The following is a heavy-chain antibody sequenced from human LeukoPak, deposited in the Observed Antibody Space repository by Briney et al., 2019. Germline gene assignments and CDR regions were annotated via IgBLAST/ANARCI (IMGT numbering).Heavy chain of an antibody. Sequence: PSETLSLTCAVSGYSISSGYYWGWIRQPPGKGLEWIGTFYHSGSIYYNPSLKSRVTMSIDTSKNQFSLKLTSVTAADTAVYYCAREPSTVPTTGPDYWGRGALVTVSS. V-gene: IGHV4-38-2*02. CDR3: AREPSTVPTTGPDY. J-gene: IGHJ4*02. CDR1: GYSISSGYY. CDR2: FYHSGSI. D-gene: IGHD3-9*01.